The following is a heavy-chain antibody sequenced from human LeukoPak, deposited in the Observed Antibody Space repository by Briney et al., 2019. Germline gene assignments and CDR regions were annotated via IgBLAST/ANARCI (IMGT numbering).Heavy chain of an antibody. V-gene: IGHV3-15*01. CDR3: TTDAPYYYGSGTKTDAFDL. J-gene: IGHJ3*01. D-gene: IGHD3-10*01. CDR1: GFTFSDAW. Sequence: KPGGSLRLSCAASGFTFSDAWMYWVRQPPGKGLEWVGRIKSKTDGGTTDYAAPVKGRFTISRDDSKNTLYLQMNSLKTEDTAVYYCTTDAPYYYGSGTKTDAFDLWGQGTMVTASS. CDR2: IKSKTDGGTT.